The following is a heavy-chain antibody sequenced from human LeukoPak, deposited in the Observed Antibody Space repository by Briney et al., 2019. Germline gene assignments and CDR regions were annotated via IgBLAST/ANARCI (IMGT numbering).Heavy chain of an antibody. CDR3: TRHAFVGGGV. CDR1: GFTFSGSA. CDR2: IRSKANSYAT. D-gene: IGHD3-10*01. J-gene: IGHJ4*02. Sequence: GGSLRLSCAASGFTFSGSAMHWVRQASGKGLEWVGRIRSKANSYATAYAASVKGRFTISRDDSKNTAYLQMNSLKTEDTAVYYCTRHAFVGGGVWGQGTLVTVSS. V-gene: IGHV3-73*01.